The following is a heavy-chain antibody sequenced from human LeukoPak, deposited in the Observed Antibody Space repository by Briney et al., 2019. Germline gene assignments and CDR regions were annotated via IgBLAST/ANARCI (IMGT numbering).Heavy chain of an antibody. V-gene: IGHV3-48*04. Sequence: PGGSLRLSCAASGFTFSSYGMHWVRQAPGKGLEWVSYISSSSSTIYYADSVKGRFTISRDNAKNSLYLQMYSLRAEDTAVYYCARDLWGDYGDYTTDYWGQGTLVTVSS. D-gene: IGHD4-17*01. CDR1: GFTFSSYG. CDR2: ISSSSSTI. CDR3: ARDLWGDYGDYTTDY. J-gene: IGHJ4*02.